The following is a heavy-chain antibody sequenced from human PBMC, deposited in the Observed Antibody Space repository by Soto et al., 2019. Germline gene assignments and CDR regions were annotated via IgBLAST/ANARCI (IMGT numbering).Heavy chain of an antibody. Sequence: ASVKVSCKASGYTFTGYYMHWVRQAPGQGLEWMGWINPNSGGTNYAQKFQGWVTMTRDTSISTAYMELSRLRSDDTAVYYCARSQHIVATSSLDVWGKGTTVTVSS. CDR3: ARSQHIVATSSLDV. CDR2: INPNSGGT. D-gene: IGHD5-12*01. CDR1: GYTFTGYY. J-gene: IGHJ6*04. V-gene: IGHV1-2*04.